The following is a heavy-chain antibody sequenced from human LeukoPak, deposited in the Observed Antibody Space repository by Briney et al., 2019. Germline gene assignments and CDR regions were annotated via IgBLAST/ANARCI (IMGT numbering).Heavy chain of an antibody. Sequence: GASVKVSCKASGYTSTGYYMHWVRQAPGQGLEWMGWINPNSGGTNYAQKFQGRVTMTRDTSISTAYMELSRLRSDDTAVYYCARDYYDSSGYYFLGYWGQGTLVTVSS. CDR1: GYTSTGYY. D-gene: IGHD3-22*01. CDR3: ARDYYDSSGYYFLGY. V-gene: IGHV1-2*02. J-gene: IGHJ4*02. CDR2: INPNSGGT.